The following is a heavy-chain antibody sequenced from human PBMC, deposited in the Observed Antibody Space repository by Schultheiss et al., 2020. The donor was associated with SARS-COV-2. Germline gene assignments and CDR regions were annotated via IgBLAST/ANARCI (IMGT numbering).Heavy chain of an antibody. CDR1: GFTFSSYG. CDR3: ARSEGYSYGWLDY. V-gene: IGHV3-33*01. CDR2: IWYDGSNK. D-gene: IGHD5-18*01. Sequence: GGSLRLSCAASGFTFSSYGMHWVRQAPGKGLEWVAVIWYDGSNKYYADSVKGRFTISRDNSKNTLYLQMNSLRAEDTAVYYCARSEGYSYGWLDYWGQGTLVTVSS. J-gene: IGHJ4*02.